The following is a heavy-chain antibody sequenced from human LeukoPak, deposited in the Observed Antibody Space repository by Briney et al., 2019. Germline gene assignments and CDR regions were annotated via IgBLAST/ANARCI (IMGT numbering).Heavy chain of an antibody. CDR3: ARSYDSSGYYYVPQYFDY. CDR2: IYYSGTT. Sequence: SETLSLTCTVSGGSISSYYWSWIRQPPGKGLDWIGYIYYSGTTNYNPSLKSRVTISVDTSKNQFSLKLSSVTAADTAVYYCARSYDSSGYYYVPQYFDYWGQGTLVTVSS. CDR1: GGSISSYY. J-gene: IGHJ4*02. D-gene: IGHD3-22*01. V-gene: IGHV4-59*08.